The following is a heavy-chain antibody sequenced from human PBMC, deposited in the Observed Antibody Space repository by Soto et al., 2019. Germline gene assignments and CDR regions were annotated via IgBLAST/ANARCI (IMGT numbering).Heavy chain of an antibody. CDR2: ISANSGNT. D-gene: IGHD2-21*02. J-gene: IGHJ4*02. Sequence: EVQLLESGGGLVQPGGSLRLSCAASGFTFSNYGMSWVRQAPGKGLEWVSVISANSGNTDYADSVKGRFTISRDKSENTVFLQMNRLRAEDTAVYYCALPSCGGDCYSPFDYWGQGTLVTVSS. CDR1: GFTFSNYG. CDR3: ALPSCGGDCYSPFDY. V-gene: IGHV3-23*01.